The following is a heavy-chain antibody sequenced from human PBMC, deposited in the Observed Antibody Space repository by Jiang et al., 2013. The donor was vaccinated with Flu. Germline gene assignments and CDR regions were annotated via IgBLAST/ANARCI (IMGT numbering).Heavy chain of an antibody. Sequence: KGLEWIGSIYYSGSTYYNRTLKSRVTISVDTSKNQXSLKLSSVTAADTAVYYCASSLRAVAGTWDGYWYFDLWGRGTLVTVSS. D-gene: IGHD6-19*01. CDR2: IYYSGST. J-gene: IGHJ2*01. CDR3: ASSLRAVAGTWDGYWYFDL. V-gene: IGHV4-39*01.